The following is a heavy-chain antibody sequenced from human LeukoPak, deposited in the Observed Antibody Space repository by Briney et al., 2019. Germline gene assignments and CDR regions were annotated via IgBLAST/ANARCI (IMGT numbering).Heavy chain of an antibody. CDR1: GFTLSSYS. CDR3: ARGDSSFPFDN. V-gene: IGHV3-21*01. CDR2: ISSSSSYI. J-gene: IGHJ4*02. Sequence: GGSLRLSCAASGFTLSSYSMNWVRQAPGKGLEWVSSISSSSSYIYYPDSAKGRFAISRDNAKNSLYLQMNSLRAEDTAVYYCARGDSSFPFDNWGQGTLVTVSS. D-gene: IGHD3-22*01.